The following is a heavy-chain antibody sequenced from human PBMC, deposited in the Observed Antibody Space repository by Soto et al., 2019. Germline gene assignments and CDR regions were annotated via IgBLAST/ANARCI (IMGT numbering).Heavy chain of an antibody. D-gene: IGHD3-3*01. J-gene: IGHJ5*02. CDR3: ARGRPDGHDFWSGYYWSPGNCFDP. Sequence: QVQLQQWGAGLLKPSETLSLTCAVYGGSFSGYYWSWIRQPPGKGLEWIGEINHSGSTNYNPSLKSRLPISVDTPKNQFSLKLSSVTAADTAVYYCARGRPDGHDFWSGYYWSPGNCFDPWGQGTLVTVSS. CDR1: GGSFSGYY. CDR2: INHSGST. V-gene: IGHV4-34*01.